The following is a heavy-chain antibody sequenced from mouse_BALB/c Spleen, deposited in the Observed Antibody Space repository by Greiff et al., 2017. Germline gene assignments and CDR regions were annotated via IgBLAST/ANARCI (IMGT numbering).Heavy chain of an antibody. D-gene: IGHD2-4*01. CDR2: IYPGNVNT. V-gene: IGHV1S56*01. CDR1: GFNIKDTY. Sequence: VQLQQSGAELVKPGASVKLSCTASGFNIKDTYIHWVTQRPGQGLEWIGWIYPGNVNTKYNEKFKGKATLTADKSSSTAYMQLSSLTSEDSAVYFCARGGLRGTMDYWGQGTSVTVSS. J-gene: IGHJ4*01. CDR3: ARGGLRGTMDY.